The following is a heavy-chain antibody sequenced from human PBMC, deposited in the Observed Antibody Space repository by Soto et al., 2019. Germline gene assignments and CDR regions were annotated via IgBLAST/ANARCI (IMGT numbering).Heavy chain of an antibody. Sequence: HVQLQESGPGLVKPSGTLSLTCAVSGGSISSSNWWSWVRQPPGKGLEWIGEIYHSGSTNYNPSLKSRVTISVDKSNNQFSLKLSSVTAADTAMYYCARDQGGDCFDPWGQGTLVTVSS. CDR1: GGSISSSNW. D-gene: IGHD3-16*01. V-gene: IGHV4-4*02. J-gene: IGHJ5*02. CDR2: IYHSGST. CDR3: ARDQGGDCFDP.